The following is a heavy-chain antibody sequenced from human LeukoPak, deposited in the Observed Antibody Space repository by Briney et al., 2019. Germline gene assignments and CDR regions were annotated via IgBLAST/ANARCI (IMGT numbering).Heavy chain of an antibody. CDR3: ARGRSSAGY. V-gene: IGHV1-2*02. J-gene: IGHJ4*02. CDR2: INPNTGDT. D-gene: IGHD6-19*01. CDR1: GYTFNGYY. Sequence: ASVKVSCKASGYTFNGYYMQWVRQAPGQGLEWMGWINPNTGDTNYAQKFQGRVTMTRDTSISTVYMELHRLRSDDTAVYYCARGRSSAGYWGQGTLVTVSS.